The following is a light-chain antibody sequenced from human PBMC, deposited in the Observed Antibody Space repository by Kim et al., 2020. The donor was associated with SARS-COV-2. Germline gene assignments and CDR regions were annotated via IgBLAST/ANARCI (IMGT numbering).Light chain of an antibody. CDR1: QTMSSK. CDR3: HQYDKWPPT. V-gene: IGKV3-15*01. J-gene: IGKJ1*01. CDR2: DAS. Sequence: VSPGQTAAVTCRARQTMSSKLAWYQQKPGQTLRLVIYDASTRATGIPVRFSGSGSGTEFTLTISSLQSEDFAVYYCHQYDKWPPTFGQGTKVDIK.